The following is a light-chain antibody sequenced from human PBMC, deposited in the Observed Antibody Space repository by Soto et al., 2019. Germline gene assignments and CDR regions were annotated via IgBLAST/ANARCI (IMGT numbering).Light chain of an antibody. V-gene: IGKV3-20*01. Sequence: EIVLTQSPGTLSLSPGERATLSCRASQSVSSSYLACYQQKPGQAPRLLIYGASSRDTVIPDRFSGSGSGTDFTLTISRLEPEDFEVYYCQQYGSSPLLTFGGGTKVEIK. CDR1: QSVSSSY. J-gene: IGKJ4*01. CDR2: GAS. CDR3: QQYGSSPLLT.